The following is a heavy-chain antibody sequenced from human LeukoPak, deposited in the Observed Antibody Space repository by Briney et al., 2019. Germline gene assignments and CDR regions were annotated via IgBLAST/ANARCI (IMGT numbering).Heavy chain of an antibody. D-gene: IGHD1-14*01. J-gene: IGHJ3*02. Sequence: SVKVSCKASGGTFSSYAISWVRQAPGQGLEWMGGIIPIFGTANYAQKFQGRVTITTDESTSTAYMELSSLRSEDTAVYYCATIVGRTSFAAFDIWGQGTMVTVSS. CDR1: GGTFSSYA. CDR2: IIPIFGTA. V-gene: IGHV1-69*05. CDR3: ATIVGRTSFAAFDI.